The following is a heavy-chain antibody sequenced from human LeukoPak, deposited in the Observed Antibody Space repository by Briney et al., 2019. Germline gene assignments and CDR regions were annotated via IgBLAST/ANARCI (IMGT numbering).Heavy chain of an antibody. CDR1: GFTFNTYN. Sequence: PGGSLRLSCAASGFTFNTYNMNWVRQAPGKGLEWVSSISSSGRYIYYADSVRGRFTISRDNAKNSLYLQMNSLRAEDTAMYYCTRGSDGRVVPDAIDYWGQGTLVTVSS. J-gene: IGHJ4*02. CDR3: TRGSDGRVVPDAIDY. V-gene: IGHV3-21*06. D-gene: IGHD2-2*01. CDR2: ISSSGRYI.